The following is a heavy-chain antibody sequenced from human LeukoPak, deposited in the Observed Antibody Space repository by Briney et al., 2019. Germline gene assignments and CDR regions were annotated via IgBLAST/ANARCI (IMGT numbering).Heavy chain of an antibody. CDR1: GCTFSSSW. J-gene: IGHJ4*02. CDR2: IISDGSST. Sequence: GGSLTLTCAASGCTFSSSWRHWVRHPPGREVVWVSRIISDGSSTSYEDSVKGRFTISRDKAKNKFSLQMNTVSAADTAVYYCARDYPIVYRGQGALVTVSS. V-gene: IGHV3-74*01. CDR3: ARDYPIVY.